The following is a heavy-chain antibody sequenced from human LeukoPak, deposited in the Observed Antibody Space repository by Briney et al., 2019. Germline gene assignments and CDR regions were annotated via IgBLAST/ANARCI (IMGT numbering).Heavy chain of an antibody. D-gene: IGHD6-13*01. J-gene: IGHJ6*03. CDR3: ARARAAASLSYYYYSYMDV. V-gene: IGHV4-59*12. Sequence: PSETLSLTCAVYGGSFSGYYGSWIRQPPGKGLEWIGYIYYSGSTNYNHSLKSRVTISVDTSKNQFSLKLSSVTAADTAVYYCARARAAASLSYYYYSYMDVWGKGTTVTVSS. CDR2: IYYSGST. CDR1: GGSFSGYY.